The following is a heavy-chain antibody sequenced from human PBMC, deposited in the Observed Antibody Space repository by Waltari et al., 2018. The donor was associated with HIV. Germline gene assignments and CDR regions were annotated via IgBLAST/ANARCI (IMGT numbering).Heavy chain of an antibody. D-gene: IGHD3-22*01. J-gene: IGHJ4*02. CDR1: GYNFTGYY. Sequence: QVQLVQSGAEVKKPGASVKVSCKASGYNFTGYYMHWVRQAPGQGLEWMGWINPNSGGTNYAQKFQGRVTMTRETSISTAYMELSRLRSDDTAVYYCARSGAITMIDYRGSYWGQGTLVTVSS. V-gene: IGHV1-2*02. CDR3: ARSGAITMIDYRGSY. CDR2: INPNSGGT.